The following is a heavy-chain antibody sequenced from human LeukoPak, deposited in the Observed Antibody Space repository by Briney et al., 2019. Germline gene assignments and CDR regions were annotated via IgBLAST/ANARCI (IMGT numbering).Heavy chain of an antibody. V-gene: IGHV3-7*05. Sequence: GGSLRLSCAASGFTLSRYWMSWVRQAPGKGLEWVANIHEDGSEKYYVDSVKGRFTIFRDNAKNSLYLQMNSLRAEDTAIYYCAKQAYDSPRTDFDYWGQGTLVTVSS. D-gene: IGHD3-22*01. CDR3: AKQAYDSPRTDFDY. J-gene: IGHJ4*02. CDR2: IHEDGSEK. CDR1: GFTLSRYW.